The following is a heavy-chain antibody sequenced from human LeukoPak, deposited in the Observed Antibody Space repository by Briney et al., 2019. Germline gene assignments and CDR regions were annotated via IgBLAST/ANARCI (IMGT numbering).Heavy chain of an antibody. V-gene: IGHV1-69*06. CDR2: IIPIFGTA. CDR1: GGTFISYA. Sequence: GGSVKVSCKAAGGTFISYAISWVGQAPGQGREWMGGIIPIFGTANYAQKFQGRVTITADKSTSTAYMELSSLRSEDTAVYYCASGQGDVVVPAASWGQGTLVTVSS. D-gene: IGHD2-2*01. J-gene: IGHJ4*02. CDR3: ASGQGDVVVPAAS.